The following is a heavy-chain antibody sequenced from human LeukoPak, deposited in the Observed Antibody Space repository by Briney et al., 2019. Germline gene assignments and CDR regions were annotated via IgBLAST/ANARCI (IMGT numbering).Heavy chain of an antibody. D-gene: IGHD6-13*01. CDR2: ISSSGTTI. Sequence: PGGSLRLSCVASGFTFSGFEMNWVRQAPGKGLEWVSYISSSGTTINYGDSVKGRFTISRDNTKNSLYLQMNNLTAEDTAVYYCARDPLGSSSWSDVLDIWGQGTMVTVSS. V-gene: IGHV3-48*03. CDR1: GFTFSGFE. J-gene: IGHJ3*02. CDR3: ARDPLGSSSWSDVLDI.